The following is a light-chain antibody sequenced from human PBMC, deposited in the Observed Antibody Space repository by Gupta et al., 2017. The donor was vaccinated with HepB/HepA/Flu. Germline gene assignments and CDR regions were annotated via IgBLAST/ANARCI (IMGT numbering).Light chain of an antibody. V-gene: IGKV1-33*01. CDR2: DAS. Sequence: DIQMTQSPSSLSASLGDRVTITCQASQDISDYLNWYQQKPGKAPKLLIYDASNLETGVPSRFSGSGSGTDFSFTISSLQPEAFATYYCQQDYNLPRTFGHGTKMEI. CDR3: QQDYNLPRT. CDR1: QDISDY. J-gene: IGKJ2*01.